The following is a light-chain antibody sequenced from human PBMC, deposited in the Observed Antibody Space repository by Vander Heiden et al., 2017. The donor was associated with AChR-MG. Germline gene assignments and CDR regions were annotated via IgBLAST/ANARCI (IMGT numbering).Light chain of an antibody. CDR2: GAS. Sequence: EIVLTQSPGLLSLYPGDRATLSCRASQSVSSSYLAWYQQKPGQAPRLLIYGASSRATGIPDRFSGTGSGTDFTLTISRLEPEDCAVYYCQQFGSSRTFGQGTKVDIK. V-gene: IGKV3-20*01. CDR3: QQFGSSRT. CDR1: QSVSSSY. J-gene: IGKJ1*01.